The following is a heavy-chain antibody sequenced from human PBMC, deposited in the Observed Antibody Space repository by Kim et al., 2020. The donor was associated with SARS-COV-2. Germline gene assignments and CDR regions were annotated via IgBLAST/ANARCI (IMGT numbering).Heavy chain of an antibody. CDR2: IFGSGSGT. J-gene: IGHJ2*01. D-gene: IGHD1-1*01. CDR3: VRNLHITTVTVYWYFDL. CDR1: GFTFGHSA. V-gene: IGHV3-23*01. Sequence: GGSLRLSCAASGFTFGHSAMSWVRQAPGKGLEWVSGIFGSGSGTYYADSVKGRFPISRDNSQNIVYLQKDDLRAEDTAVYYCVRNLHITTVTVYWYFDLWGRGTLVTVSS.